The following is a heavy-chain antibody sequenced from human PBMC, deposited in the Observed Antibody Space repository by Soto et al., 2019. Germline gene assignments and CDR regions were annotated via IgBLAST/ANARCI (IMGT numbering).Heavy chain of an antibody. Sequence: QVQLVQSGAEVKKPGSSVKVSCKASGGTFSSYAISWVRQAPGQGLEWMGGIIPIFGTANYAQKFQGRVTITGDDSTSTAYMELSSLRSEDTAVYYCAREPIDYGDPFFYSCYGMHVWGQGTTVTVSS. J-gene: IGHJ6*02. V-gene: IGHV1-69*01. D-gene: IGHD4-17*01. CDR3: AREPIDYGDPFFYSCYGMHV. CDR2: IIPIFGTA. CDR1: GGTFSSYA.